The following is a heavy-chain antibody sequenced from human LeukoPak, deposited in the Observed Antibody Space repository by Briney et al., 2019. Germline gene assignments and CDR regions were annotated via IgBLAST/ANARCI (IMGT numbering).Heavy chain of an antibody. CDR3: ARDCGGDCSQHIVDY. Sequence: GGSLRLSCAASGFTFDSYGMHWVRQAPGKGLEWVAVISYDGNNKYYADSVKGRFTISRDNSKNTLWQQMNSLRAEDTAVYNCARDCGGDCSQHIVDYWGQGTLVTVSS. CDR1: GFTFDSYG. CDR2: ISYDGNNK. J-gene: IGHJ4*02. D-gene: IGHD2-21*02. V-gene: IGHV3-30*03.